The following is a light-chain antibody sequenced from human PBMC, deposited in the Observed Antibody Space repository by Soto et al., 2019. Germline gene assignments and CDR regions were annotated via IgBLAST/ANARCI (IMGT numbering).Light chain of an antibody. CDR1: QSVSSSY. J-gene: IGKJ1*01. CDR3: QQYNYWPRT. Sequence: EIVLKQSPATLSLSPVERATLSCVASQSVSSSYLAWYQQKPGLAPRLLIYDASTRATGIPARFSGSGSGTEFTLTISSLQSEDFAVYYCQQYNYWPRTFGQGTKVDI. V-gene: IGKV3-15*01. CDR2: DAS.